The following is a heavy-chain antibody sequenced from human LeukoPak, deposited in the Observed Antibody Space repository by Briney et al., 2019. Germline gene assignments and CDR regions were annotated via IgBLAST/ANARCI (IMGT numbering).Heavy chain of an antibody. V-gene: IGHV5-51*01. J-gene: IGHJ3*02. D-gene: IGHD2-15*01. CDR3: ARPARDIVVVVAARAHAFDI. CDR1: GYSFTSYW. CDR2: IYPGDSDT. Sequence: GESLKISCKGSGYSFTSYWIGWVRQMPGKGLEWMGIIYPGDSDTRYSPSFQGQVTISADKSISTAYLQWSSLKASDTAMYYCARPARDIVVVVAARAHAFDIWGQGTMVTVSS.